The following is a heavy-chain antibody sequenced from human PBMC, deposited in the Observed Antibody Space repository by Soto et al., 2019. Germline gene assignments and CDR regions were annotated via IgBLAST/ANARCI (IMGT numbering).Heavy chain of an antibody. Sequence: PGGSLRRSCAACGFTFSNYCINWVRQAPWKGLEWVSLISGGGVSTYYADSVKRRFTGSIDNSKNMLYLELNNLKAEDTAVYYCTWRIFD. J-gene: IGHJ4*01. CDR2: ISGGGVST. V-gene: IGHV3-23*01. CDR1: GFTFSNYC. CDR3: TWRIFD.